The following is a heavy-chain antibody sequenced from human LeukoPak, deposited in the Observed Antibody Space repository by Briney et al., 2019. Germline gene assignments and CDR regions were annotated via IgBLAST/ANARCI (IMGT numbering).Heavy chain of an antibody. D-gene: IGHD4-17*01. CDR1: GFTVSSNY. CDR2: IYSGGST. CDR3: ARVTDGDYYYYYYMDV. J-gene: IGHJ6*03. Sequence: PGGSLRLSCAASGFTVSSNYMSWVRQAPGKGLEWVSVIYSGGSTYYADSVKGRFTISRDNSKNTLYLQMNSLRAEDTAVYYCARVTDGDYYYYYYMDVWGKGTTVTVSS. V-gene: IGHV3-66*01.